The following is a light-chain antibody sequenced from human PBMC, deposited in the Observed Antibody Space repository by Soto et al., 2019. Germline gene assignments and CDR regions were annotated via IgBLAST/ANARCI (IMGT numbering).Light chain of an antibody. CDR1: QDVSSN. CDR3: QQYIRWPLT. CDR2: GAS. J-gene: IGKJ4*01. V-gene: IGKV3-15*01. Sequence: ERVMTQSPATLSLSPGERAALSCRASQDVSSNLAWYQQKPGQAPSLLIYGASTRATGTPARFSGSGSGTEFTLTISSLQSEDYAVYFCQQYIRWPLTFGGGTKVDIK.